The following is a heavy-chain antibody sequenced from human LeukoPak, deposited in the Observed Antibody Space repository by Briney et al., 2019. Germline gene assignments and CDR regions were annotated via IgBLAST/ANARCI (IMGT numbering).Heavy chain of an antibody. CDR1: GGSISSSSYY. CDR3: ASVGGAYCPSTSCYSGY. CDR2: IYYGGST. V-gene: IGHV4-39*01. D-gene: IGHD2-2*02. Sequence: SETLSLTCTVSGGSISSSSYYWGWIRQPPGKGLEWIGTIYYGGSTYYNPSLKSRVTISVDTSRNQFSLKLSSVTAADTAVYYCASVGGAYCPSTSCYSGYWGRGTLVTVSS. J-gene: IGHJ4*02.